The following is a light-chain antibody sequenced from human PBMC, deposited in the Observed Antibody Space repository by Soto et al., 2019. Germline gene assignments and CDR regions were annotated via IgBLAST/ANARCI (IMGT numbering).Light chain of an antibody. CDR3: QQLNGYQLA. V-gene: IGKV1-9*01. J-gene: IGKJ4*01. Sequence: DIQLTQSPSFLSASVGDTVTITCRASQAMSTYLAWYQQKPGKVPKLLIRSASTLQCGVPPRFSGGGSGTEFTLTISTLQPDDSGIYYCQQLNGYQLAFGGGTNVEIK. CDR2: SAS. CDR1: QAMSTY.